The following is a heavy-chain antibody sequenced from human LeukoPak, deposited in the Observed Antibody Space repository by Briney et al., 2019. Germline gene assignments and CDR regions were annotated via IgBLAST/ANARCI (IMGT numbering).Heavy chain of an antibody. Sequence: ASVKVSCKASGYTFTNYGISWVRQAPGQGLDWIGWISPYNGNTNYAQKFQGRVTMTTDTSTTTAYMELRSLRSDDTAVYYCARDLDIVVVAAAVRHYGLDVWGQGTTVTVSS. J-gene: IGHJ6*02. CDR3: ARDLDIVVVAAAVRHYGLDV. D-gene: IGHD2-15*01. CDR1: GYTFTNYG. V-gene: IGHV1-18*01. CDR2: ISPYNGNT.